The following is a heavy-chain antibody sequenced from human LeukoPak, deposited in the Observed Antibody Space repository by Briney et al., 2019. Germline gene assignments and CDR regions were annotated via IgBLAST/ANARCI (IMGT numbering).Heavy chain of an antibody. Sequence: GGSLRLSCAASGFTFSSYSMNWVRQAPGKGLEWISSISSTSTYIYYADSVKGRFTISRDNAKNSLYLQMNSLRAEDTAVYYCACLVGATQDVWGKGTTVIVSS. CDR1: GFTFSSYS. CDR3: ACLVGATQDV. D-gene: IGHD1-26*01. J-gene: IGHJ6*04. V-gene: IGHV3-21*01. CDR2: ISSTSTYI.